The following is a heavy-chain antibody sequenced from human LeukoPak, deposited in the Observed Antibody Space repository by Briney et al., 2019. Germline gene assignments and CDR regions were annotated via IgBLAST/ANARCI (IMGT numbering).Heavy chain of an antibody. Sequence: GGSLRLSCAASGFTFSSYSMNWVRQAPGKGLEWVSAISGSGSSTYYADSVKGRFTISRDNSKNTLYLQMNSLRAEDTAVYYCAKDRAIFGVGAYYFDYWGQGTLVTVSS. CDR1: GFTFSSYS. D-gene: IGHD3-3*01. V-gene: IGHV3-23*01. J-gene: IGHJ4*02. CDR3: AKDRAIFGVGAYYFDY. CDR2: ISGSGSST.